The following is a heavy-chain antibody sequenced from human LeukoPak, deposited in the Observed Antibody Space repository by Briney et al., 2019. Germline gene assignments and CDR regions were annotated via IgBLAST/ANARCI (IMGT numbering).Heavy chain of an antibody. V-gene: IGHV1-2*02. D-gene: IGHD3-10*01. CDR3: ARDQEGYYGSGSYGQNAFDI. CDR1: GYTFTGYY. J-gene: IGHJ3*02. CDR2: INPNSGGT. Sequence: ASVKVSCKASGYTFTGYYMHWVRQAPGQGLEWMGWINPNSGGTNYAQKFQGRVTMTRDTSISTAYMELSRLRSDDTAVYYCARDQEGYYGSGSYGQNAFDIWGQGTMVTVSS.